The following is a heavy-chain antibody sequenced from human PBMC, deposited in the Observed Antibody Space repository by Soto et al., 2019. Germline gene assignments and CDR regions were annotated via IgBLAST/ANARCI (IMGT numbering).Heavy chain of an antibody. J-gene: IGHJ6*02. CDR2: ISPYNDHT. D-gene: IGHD3-16*01. V-gene: IGHV1-18*01. CDR1: GYTFIRYG. CDR3: AGGGYYDNSWGKLSHYGLDV. Sequence: QVQLAQSTGEVKKPGASVRVSCKATGYTFIRYGIAWVRQAPGQGFEWMGWISPYNDHTVYAQKFQGRVTMTADTSTRTGYMNLRGLKSDDTAVYYCAGGGYYDNSWGKLSHYGLDVWGQGTSVSVSS.